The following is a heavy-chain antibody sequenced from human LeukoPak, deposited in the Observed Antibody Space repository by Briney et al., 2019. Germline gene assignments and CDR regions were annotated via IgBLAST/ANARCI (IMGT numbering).Heavy chain of an antibody. D-gene: IGHD6-13*01. CDR3: ASLRPGKVAVGSRNGYFDL. CDR2: MYYSGST. V-gene: IGHV4-59*12. J-gene: IGHJ2*01. CDR1: GGSISNYY. Sequence: SETLSLTCTVSGGSISNYYWSWIRQPPGKGLEWIGTMYYSGSTYYNASLKSRATILLDRTKNQFSLKLSSVTAADTAVYYCASLRPGKVAVGSRNGYFDLWGRGTLVSVSS.